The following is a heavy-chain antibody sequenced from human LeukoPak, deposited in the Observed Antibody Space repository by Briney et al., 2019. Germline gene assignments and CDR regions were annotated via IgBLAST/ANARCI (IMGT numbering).Heavy chain of an antibody. Sequence: GGSLRLSCAASGFTFSSYAMHWVRQAPGKVLEWGAVLSYDGSNKYYADSVKGRFTISRDNSKNTLYLQMTSLRAEDTAVYYCARAYDILTGFLSLWGQGTLVTVSS. J-gene: IGHJ4*02. D-gene: IGHD3-9*01. CDR2: LSYDGSNK. CDR1: GFTFSSYA. V-gene: IGHV3-30*04. CDR3: ARAYDILTGFLSL.